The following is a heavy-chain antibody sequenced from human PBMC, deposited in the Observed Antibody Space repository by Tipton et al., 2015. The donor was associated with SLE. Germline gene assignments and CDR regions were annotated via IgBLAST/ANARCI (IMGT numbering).Heavy chain of an antibody. CDR2: IYYRGTA. Sequence: LRLSCAVSGITVGTNYMSWVRQAPGKGLEWIGYIYYRGTAYYNPSLRSRVTVSVDTSKNQFSLRLNSVTAVDTAVYYCARTFYGGGDAFDVWGQGTKVSVSS. CDR1: GITVGTNY. V-gene: IGHV4-28*01. D-gene: IGHD4-23*01. J-gene: IGHJ3*01. CDR3: ARTFYGGGDAFDV.